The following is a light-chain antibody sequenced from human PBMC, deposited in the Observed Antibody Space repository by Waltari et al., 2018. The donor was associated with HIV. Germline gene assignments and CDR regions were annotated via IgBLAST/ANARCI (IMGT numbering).Light chain of an antibody. CDR1: AAELCSYNY. Sequence: QSALTHPASVSGSPGQSITISCAGTAAELCSYNYGTCYHNLPHSVPKLIIYDVTSRPSGISDRFSASKSGNAASLTISGLPDEDEGDYYCSSYTTFNTVIFGGGTKLTVL. J-gene: IGLJ2*01. V-gene: IGLV2-14*03. CDR3: SSYTTFNTVI. CDR2: DVT.